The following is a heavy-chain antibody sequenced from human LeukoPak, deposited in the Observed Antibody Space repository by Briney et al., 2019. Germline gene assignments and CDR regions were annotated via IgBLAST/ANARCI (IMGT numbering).Heavy chain of an antibody. D-gene: IGHD4-23*01. V-gene: IGHV4-39*01. CDR3: VRHPDYGGNSGDFDY. CDR2: IYYSGST. J-gene: IGHJ4*02. CDR1: GGSISSSSYY. Sequence: PSETLSLTCTVSGGSISSSSYYWGWIRQPPGKGLEWIGSIYYSGSTYYNPSLKSRVTISVDTSKNQFSLKLSSVTAADTAVYYCVRHPDYGGNSGDFDYWGQGTLVTVSS.